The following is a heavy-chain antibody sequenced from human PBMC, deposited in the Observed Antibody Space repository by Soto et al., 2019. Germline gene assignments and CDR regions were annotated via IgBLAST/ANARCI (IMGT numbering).Heavy chain of an antibody. D-gene: IGHD1-26*01. CDR1: GGSISSSSYY. CDR2: IYYSGST. J-gene: IGHJ4*02. V-gene: IGHV4-39*01. CDR3: ARHLEYSGYFGD. Sequence: QLQLQESGPGLVKPSETLSLTCTVSGGSISSSSYYWGWIRQPPGKGLECIGSIYYSGSTYYNPSLKSRXXMXVXXSNNQCSLKLSSVTAADTALYYCARHLEYSGYFGDWGQGTLVTVSS.